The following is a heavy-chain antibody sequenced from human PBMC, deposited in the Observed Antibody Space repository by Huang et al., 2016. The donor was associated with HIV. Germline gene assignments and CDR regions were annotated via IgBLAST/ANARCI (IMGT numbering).Heavy chain of an antibody. Sequence: VESGGRSVQPGGSIRLSCVGSTFTFGAYWMSGVRQPPGKGLECVANIKQDETEKYYVDSVKGRFNISRDNAKKVLFLEMDALRVEDTAIYFCATKTAGMDIWGQGTTVIVSS. V-gene: IGHV3-7*01. CDR3: ATKTAGMDI. J-gene: IGHJ6*02. CDR2: IKQDETEK. CDR1: TFTFGAYW.